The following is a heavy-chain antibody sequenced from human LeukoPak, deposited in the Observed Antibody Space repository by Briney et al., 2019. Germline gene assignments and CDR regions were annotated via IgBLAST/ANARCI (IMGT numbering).Heavy chain of an antibody. Sequence: SVKVSCKASGGTFSSYAISWVRQAPGQGLEWMGGIIPIFGTANYAQKFQGRVTITADKSTSTAYMELSSLRSEDTAVYYCARERSWLVKSDAFDIWGQGTMVTVSS. D-gene: IGHD6-19*01. CDR2: IIPIFGTA. J-gene: IGHJ3*02. V-gene: IGHV1-69*06. CDR3: ARERSWLVKSDAFDI. CDR1: GGTFSSYA.